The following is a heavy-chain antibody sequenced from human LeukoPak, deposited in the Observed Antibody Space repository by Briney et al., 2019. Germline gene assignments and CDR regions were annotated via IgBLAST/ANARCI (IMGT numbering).Heavy chain of an antibody. CDR2: ISAYNGNT. D-gene: IGHD6-6*01. Sequence: RAAVNVSCNASGYTFTSYGISWVRLAPGPGNEWKGWISAYNGNTNYAQKLQGRVTMTTDTSTSTAYMELRSLRPDDTAVYYCARDRWRDSSSSFDYWGQGTLVTVSA. J-gene: IGHJ4*02. V-gene: IGHV1-18*01. CDR3: ARDRWRDSSSSFDY. CDR1: GYTFTSYG.